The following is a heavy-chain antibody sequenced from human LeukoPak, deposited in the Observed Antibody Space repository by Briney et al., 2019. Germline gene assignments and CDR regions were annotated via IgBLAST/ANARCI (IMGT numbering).Heavy chain of an antibody. Sequence: PSETLSLTCAVYGGSFSGYYWSWIRQPPGKGLEWIGEINHSGSTNYNPSLKSRVTISVDTSKNQFSLKLSFVTAADTAVYYCARGRYTDIWGQGTMVTVSS. D-gene: IGHD1-14*01. CDR3: ARGRYTDI. V-gene: IGHV4-34*01. CDR1: GGSFSGYY. J-gene: IGHJ3*02. CDR2: INHSGST.